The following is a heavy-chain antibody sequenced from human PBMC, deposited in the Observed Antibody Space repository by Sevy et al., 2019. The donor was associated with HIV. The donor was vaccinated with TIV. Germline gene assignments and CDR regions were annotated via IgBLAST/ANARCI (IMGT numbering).Heavy chain of an antibody. D-gene: IGHD1-26*01. Sequence: GGSLRLSCAASKFTFTIYAMSWVRQAPGKGLEWVSAISGSGGSTYDADSVKGRFTISRDNSKNTLYLQMNSLRAEDTAVYYCAKDPVPDLDSGTLLAPFDYRGQGTLVTVSS. CDR1: KFTFTIYA. CDR2: ISGSGGST. J-gene: IGHJ4*02. V-gene: IGHV3-23*01. CDR3: AKDPVPDLDSGTLLAPFDY.